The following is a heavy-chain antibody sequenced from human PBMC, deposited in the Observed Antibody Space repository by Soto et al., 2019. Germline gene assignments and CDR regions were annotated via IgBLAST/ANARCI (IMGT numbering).Heavy chain of an antibody. CDR2: IYYSGNT. D-gene: IGHD3-3*01. J-gene: IGHJ5*02. CDR1: RGSINSGGYY. V-gene: IGHV4-31*03. CDR3: ARGRTYYAP. Sequence: SETLSLTCIVSRGSINSGGYYWSWIRHLPGKGLEWIGYIYYSGNTDYNPSLKSRITISADTSKNQFSLKLRYVTAADTAVYYCARGRTYYAPWGQGILVTVSS.